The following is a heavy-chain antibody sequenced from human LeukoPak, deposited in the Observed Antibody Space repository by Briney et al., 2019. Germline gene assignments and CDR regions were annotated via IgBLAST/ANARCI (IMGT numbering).Heavy chain of an antibody. V-gene: IGHV3-23*01. CDR3: AKYGDILTGYPYYFDY. D-gene: IGHD3-9*01. Sequence: GESLRLCCAASGFIYSYYGMSWVRPAAGEGLEWVSGFSGSGGSTYYADSVKGGITISRDSPKNTLYLQMNSQRAEDTAVYYCAKYGDILTGYPYYFDYWGQGTLVTVSS. CDR2: FSGSGGST. J-gene: IGHJ4*02. CDR1: GFIYSYYG.